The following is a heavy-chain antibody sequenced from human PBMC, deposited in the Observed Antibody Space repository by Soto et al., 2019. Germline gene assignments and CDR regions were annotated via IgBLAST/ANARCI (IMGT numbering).Heavy chain of an antibody. CDR1: GGAISSGDYY. J-gene: IGHJ4*02. Sequence: KTAETLSLTCTVSGGAISSGDYYLICIRQPPGKGLEWIGYIYYSGSTYYNPSLKSRVTISVDTSKNQFSLKLSSVTAADTAVYYCASTSGSYFIDYWGQGTLVTVSS. V-gene: IGHV4-30-4*01. CDR2: IYYSGST. CDR3: ASTSGSYFIDY. D-gene: IGHD1-26*01.